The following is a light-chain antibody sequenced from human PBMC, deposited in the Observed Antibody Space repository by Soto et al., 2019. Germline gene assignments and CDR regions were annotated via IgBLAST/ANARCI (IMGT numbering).Light chain of an antibody. Sequence: DIQMTQSPSTLSASVGDRVTITCRASQSISSWLAWYQQKPGKAPKLLIYKASSLESGVPSRFSGSGSGTEFTLTISSLQPDDFATYYCQQYNNFGTFGQGTKVEMK. CDR3: QQYNNFGT. CDR2: KAS. CDR1: QSISSW. V-gene: IGKV1-5*03. J-gene: IGKJ1*01.